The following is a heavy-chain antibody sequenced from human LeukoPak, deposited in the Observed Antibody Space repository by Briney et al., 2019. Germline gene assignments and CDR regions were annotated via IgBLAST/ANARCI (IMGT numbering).Heavy chain of an antibody. V-gene: IGHV4-34*01. Sequence: SETLSLTCAVYGGSFSGYYWSWIRQPPGKGLEWIGNIYHSGSTNYDPSLKSRVTISVDTSKNQFSLKLSSVTAADTAVYYCARTYIAAAGTYFDYWGQGTLVTVSS. D-gene: IGHD6-13*01. J-gene: IGHJ4*02. CDR2: IYHSGST. CDR3: ARTYIAAAGTYFDY. CDR1: GGSFSGYY.